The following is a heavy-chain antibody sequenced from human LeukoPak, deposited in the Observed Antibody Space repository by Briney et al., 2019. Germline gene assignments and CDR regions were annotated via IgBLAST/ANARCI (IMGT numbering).Heavy chain of an antibody. V-gene: IGHV3-64D*06. CDR1: GFTFSTYA. J-gene: IGHJ3*01. CDR2: INNNGGRT. Sequence: GGSLRLSCSASGFTFSTYAMQWVRQAPRKGLEYVSTINNNGGRTYYADSVRGRFTISRDNSKNTLYLQMSSLRTDDTAVYYCVKEWQAETWGQGTMVTVSS. CDR3: VKEWQAET. D-gene: IGHD1-14*01.